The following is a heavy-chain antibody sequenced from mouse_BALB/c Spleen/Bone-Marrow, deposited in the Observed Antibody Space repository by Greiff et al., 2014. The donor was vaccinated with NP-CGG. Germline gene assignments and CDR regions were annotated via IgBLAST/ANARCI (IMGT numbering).Heavy chain of an antibody. CDR3: ARGNWDFAY. D-gene: IGHD4-1*01. CDR1: GYTFTDYN. J-gene: IGHJ3*01. CDR2: IYPYSGGT. Sequence: EVQLQQPGPELVRPGASVKISCKASGYTFTDYNIYWVKQSHGKSLEWIGYIYPYSGGTGYSQKFKSKATLTVDNSSTTAYMELRSLTSEDSAVYYCARGNWDFAYWGQGTLVTVST. V-gene: IGHV1S29*02.